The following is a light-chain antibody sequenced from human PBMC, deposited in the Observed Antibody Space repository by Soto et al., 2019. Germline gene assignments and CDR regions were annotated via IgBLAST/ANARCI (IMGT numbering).Light chain of an antibody. J-gene: IGKJ1*01. CDR3: QXXXXXXX. CDR1: QSISRW. CDR2: DAS. V-gene: IGKV1-5*01. Sequence: GDRVTNTCRARQSISRWLAWYQQKPGKAPKLLIYDASILESGVPSRFTGSGSGTEFTLPISSLQPDDFATYXGQXXXXXXXFGQGTKVDIK.